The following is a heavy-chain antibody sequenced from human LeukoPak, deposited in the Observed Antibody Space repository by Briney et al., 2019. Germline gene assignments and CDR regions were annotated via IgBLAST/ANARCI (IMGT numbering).Heavy chain of an antibody. V-gene: IGHV3-30*18. Sequence: GGSLRLSCAASGFTFSSYGMHWDRQAPGKGLEWVAVISYDGSNKYYADSVKGRFTISRDNSKNTLYLQMNSLRAEDTAVYYCAKEISYTLTAMATHMIDYWGQGTLVTVSS. D-gene: IGHD5-18*01. CDR2: ISYDGSNK. CDR3: AKEISYTLTAMATHMIDY. J-gene: IGHJ4*02. CDR1: GFTFSSYG.